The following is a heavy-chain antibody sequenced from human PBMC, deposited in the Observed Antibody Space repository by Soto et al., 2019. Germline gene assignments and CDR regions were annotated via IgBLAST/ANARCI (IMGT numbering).Heavy chain of an antibody. D-gene: IGHD2-21*02. J-gene: IGHJ6*02. CDR3: ARGRYRVVVTAIPTYYYYGMDV. Sequence: SETLSLTCAVYGGSFSGYYWSWIRQPPGKGLEWIGEINHSGSTNYIPSLKSRVTISVDTSKNQFSLKLSSVTAADTAVYYCARGRYRVVVTAIPTYYYYGMDVWGQGTTVTVSS. CDR2: INHSGST. V-gene: IGHV4-34*01. CDR1: GGSFSGYY.